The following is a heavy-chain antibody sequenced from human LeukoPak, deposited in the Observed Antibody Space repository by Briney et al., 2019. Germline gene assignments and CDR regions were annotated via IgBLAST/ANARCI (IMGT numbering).Heavy chain of an antibody. CDR3: ARDRYGLGYFDY. CDR1: GFTVSSNY. D-gene: IGHD5-18*01. Sequence: GGSLRLSCAASGFTVSSNYMSWVRQAPGKGRGWVSVIYSGGSTYYADSVKGRFTISRDNSKNTLYLQMNSLRAEDTAVYYCARDRYGLGYFDYWGQGTLVTVSS. CDR2: IYSGGST. V-gene: IGHV3-53*01. J-gene: IGHJ4*02.